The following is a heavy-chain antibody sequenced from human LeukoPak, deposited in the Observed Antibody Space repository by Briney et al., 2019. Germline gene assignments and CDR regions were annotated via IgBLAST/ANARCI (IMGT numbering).Heavy chain of an antibody. J-gene: IGHJ4*02. CDR2: IGPTGTDR. Sequence: PGGSLRLSCSASGFSFSRGYMSWVRQAPGKGLEWVSSIGPTGTDRYYADSVRGRFTISRDNAKNSMYLQMDSLRDEDTAVYYCATETIGRHYDYWGQGTLLTVSS. CDR3: ATETIGRHYDY. D-gene: IGHD1-14*01. CDR1: GFSFSRGY. V-gene: IGHV3-21*01.